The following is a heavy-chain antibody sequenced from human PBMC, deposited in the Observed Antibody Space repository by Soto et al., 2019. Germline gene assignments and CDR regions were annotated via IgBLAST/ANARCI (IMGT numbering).Heavy chain of an antibody. CDR2: ISSSSSYI. V-gene: IGHV3-21*01. CDR1: GFTFSSYS. Sequence: EVQLVESGGGLVKPGGSLRLSCAASGFTFSSYSMNWVRQAPGKGLEWVSSISSSSSYIYYADSVKGRFTISRDNAKNSLYLQMNSLRAEDTAVYYCARDHAYYDFWSVYQVYYYYGMDVWGQGTTVTVSS. CDR3: ARDHAYYDFWSVYQVYYYYGMDV. J-gene: IGHJ6*02. D-gene: IGHD3-3*01.